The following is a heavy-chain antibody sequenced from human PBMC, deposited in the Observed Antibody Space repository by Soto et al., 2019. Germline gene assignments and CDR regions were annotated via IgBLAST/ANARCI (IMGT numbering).Heavy chain of an antibody. CDR1: GYTFTGYY. D-gene: IGHD6-19*01. V-gene: IGHV1-2*04. J-gene: IGHJ4*02. CDR3: AREGSGWLSGKYYFDY. Sequence: ASVKVSCKASGYTFTGYYMHWVRQAPGQGLEWMGWINPNSGGTNYAQKFQGWVTMTRDTSISTAYMELSRLRSDDTAVYYCAREGSGWLSGKYYFDYWGQGTLVTVSS. CDR2: INPNSGGT.